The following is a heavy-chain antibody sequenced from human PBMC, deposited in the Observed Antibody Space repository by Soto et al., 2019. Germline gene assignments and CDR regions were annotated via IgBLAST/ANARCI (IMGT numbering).Heavy chain of an antibody. CDR3: ARGYSSSWYRLGD. Sequence: QVLLVQSGAEVKRPGASVKVSCKASGYTFTSYDINWVRQAAGQGLEWMGWMNLNSGNTAYVQKLQGRATTTRNTSTSTAYMGLSSLRSESTAVYYCARGYSSSWYRLGDWGQGTLVTVSS. J-gene: IGHJ4*02. D-gene: IGHD6-13*01. V-gene: IGHV1-8*01. CDR1: GYTFTSYD. CDR2: MNLNSGNT.